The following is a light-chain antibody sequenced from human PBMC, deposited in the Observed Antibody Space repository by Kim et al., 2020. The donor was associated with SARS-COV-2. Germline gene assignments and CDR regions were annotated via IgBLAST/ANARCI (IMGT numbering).Light chain of an antibody. CDR1: KLGDKY. Sequence: PEQTASITCSGDKLGDKYACWYQEKPGQSPVLVIYQDSKRPSGIPERFSGSNSGNTATLTISGTQAMDEADYYCQAWDSSTWVFGGGTQLTVL. CDR3: QAWDSSTWV. V-gene: IGLV3-1*01. CDR2: QDS. J-gene: IGLJ3*02.